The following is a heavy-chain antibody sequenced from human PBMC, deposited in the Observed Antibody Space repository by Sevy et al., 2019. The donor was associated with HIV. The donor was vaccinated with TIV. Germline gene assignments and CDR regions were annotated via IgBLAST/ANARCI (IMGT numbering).Heavy chain of an antibody. J-gene: IGHJ4*02. D-gene: IGHD5-12*01. Sequence: GGCLRLSCAASGFTFSTYSMNWVRQAPGKGLEWVSYMTGRSSSIYYADSVRGRFTISRDNAKNLLFLQMKSLRAEDTAVYYCARERDGYNYGLDYWGQGTLVTVSS. CDR2: MTGRSSSI. CDR1: GFTFSTYS. CDR3: ARERDGYNYGLDY. V-gene: IGHV3-48*01.